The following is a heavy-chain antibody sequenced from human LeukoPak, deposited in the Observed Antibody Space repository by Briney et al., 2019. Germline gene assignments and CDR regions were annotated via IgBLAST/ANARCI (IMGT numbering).Heavy chain of an antibody. V-gene: IGHV4-4*02. Sequence: SETLSLTCAVSGGSISSSNWWSWVRQPPGKGLEWIGEIYHSGSTNYNPSLKSRVTISVDKSKNQFSLKLSSVTAADTAMYYCARAMVRETTMYYYYYYYMDVWGKGTTVTVSS. J-gene: IGHJ6*03. CDR1: GGSISSSNW. CDR3: ARAMVRETTMYYYYYYYMDV. CDR2: IYHSGST. D-gene: IGHD3-10*01.